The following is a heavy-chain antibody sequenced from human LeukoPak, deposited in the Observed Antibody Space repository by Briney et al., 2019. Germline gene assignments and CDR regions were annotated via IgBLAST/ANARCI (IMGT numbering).Heavy chain of an antibody. V-gene: IGHV3-11*01. CDR3: AKDRGDY. CDR1: GFTFSDYY. Sequence: PGGSLRLSCAASGFTFSDYYMGWIRQAPGKGLEWLSYINGSGSIIFYADSVKGRFTISRDNAKNSLSLQMNSLRAEDTAVYYCAKDRGDYWGQGTLVTVSS. J-gene: IGHJ4*02. CDR2: INGSGSII.